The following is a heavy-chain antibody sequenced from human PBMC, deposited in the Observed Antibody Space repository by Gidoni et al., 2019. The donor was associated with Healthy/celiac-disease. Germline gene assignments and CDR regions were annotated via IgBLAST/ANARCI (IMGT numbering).Heavy chain of an antibody. V-gene: IGHV2-5*01. CDR1: GFSLSTSGVG. CDR3: AHSDSGSYSEADWFDP. D-gene: IGHD1-26*01. Sequence: QITLKESGPTLVKPTQTLTLTCTFSGFSLSTSGVGVGWIRQPPGTALEWLALIYWNDDKRYSPALKSRLTITKDTSKNQVVLTMTNMDPVDTATYYCAHSDSGSYSEADWFDPWGQGTLVTVSS. J-gene: IGHJ5*02. CDR2: IYWNDDK.